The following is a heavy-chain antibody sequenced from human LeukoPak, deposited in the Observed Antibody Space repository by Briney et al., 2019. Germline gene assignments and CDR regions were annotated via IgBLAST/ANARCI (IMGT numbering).Heavy chain of an antibody. CDR1: GYTFTSYY. D-gene: IGHD6-19*01. J-gene: IGHJ4*02. V-gene: IGHV1-46*01. Sequence: ASVKVSCKASGYTFTSYYMHWVRQAPGQGLEWMGIINPSGGSTSYAQKFQGRVTMTMDTSTSTVYMELSILRSEDTAVYYCAREVSVAGPIDYWGQGTLVTVSS. CDR3: AREVSVAGPIDY. CDR2: INPSGGST.